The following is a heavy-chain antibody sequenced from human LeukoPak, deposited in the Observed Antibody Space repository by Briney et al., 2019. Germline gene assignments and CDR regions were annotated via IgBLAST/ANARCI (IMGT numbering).Heavy chain of an antibody. V-gene: IGHV3-48*01. CDR1: GLTFTTYG. CDR3: SLLAVASPQDY. D-gene: IGHD6-19*01. Sequence: GGSLRLSCAVSGLTFTTYGMHWVRQAPGKGLEWVSDISSSGSIVYYADSVKGRFTTSRDNANNYLYLQMHSLRAEDTAVYYCSLLAVASPQDYWGQGTLVTVSS. J-gene: IGHJ4*02. CDR2: ISSSGSIV.